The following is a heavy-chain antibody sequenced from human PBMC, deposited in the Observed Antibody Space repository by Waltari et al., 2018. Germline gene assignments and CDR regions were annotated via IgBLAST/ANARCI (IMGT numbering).Heavy chain of an antibody. Sequence: EVQLLESGGGLVQPGGSLSLSCTASGFRFSNYDLAWVRQAPGEGLEWVAGIRNSGGNTYYGDSVKGRFAISRDNSRNTLHLQMNGLRAEDTAIYYCTPWRVVAGTGWFDSWGQGTLVTVSS. V-gene: IGHV3-23*01. J-gene: IGHJ5*01. CDR2: IRNSGGNT. CDR1: GFRFSNYD. D-gene: IGHD2-15*01. CDR3: TPWRVVAGTGWFDS.